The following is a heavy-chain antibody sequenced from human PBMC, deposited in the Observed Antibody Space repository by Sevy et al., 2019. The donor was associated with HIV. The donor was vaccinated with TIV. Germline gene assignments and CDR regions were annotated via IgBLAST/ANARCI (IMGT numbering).Heavy chain of an antibody. V-gene: IGHV3-23*01. CDR3: SKDGGGVLVSGDYDYYYYGMDV. D-gene: IGHD3-22*01. CDR2: ISGSGGST. CDR1: GFTFSSYA. Sequence: GGSLRLSCAASGFTFSSYAMSWVRQAPGKGLEWVSAISGSGGSTYYADTVKGRFTTSRVNSKKTLYLQMNSPIAEDTAVDYCSKDGGGVLVSGDYDYYYYGMDVWGQGTTVTVSS. J-gene: IGHJ6*02.